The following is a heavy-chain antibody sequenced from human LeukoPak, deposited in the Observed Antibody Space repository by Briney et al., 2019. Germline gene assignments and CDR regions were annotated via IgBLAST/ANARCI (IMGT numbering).Heavy chain of an antibody. CDR3: AITPPITMENIWPFDY. D-gene: IGHD3-10*01. Sequence: GASVKVSCKASGYTFTGYYMHWVRQAPGQGLEWMGWINPNSGGTNYAQKFQGRVTMTRDTSISTAYMELSRLRSDDTAVYYCAITPPITMENIWPFDYWGQGTLVTVSS. J-gene: IGHJ4*02. V-gene: IGHV1-2*02. CDR1: GYTFTGYY. CDR2: INPNSGGT.